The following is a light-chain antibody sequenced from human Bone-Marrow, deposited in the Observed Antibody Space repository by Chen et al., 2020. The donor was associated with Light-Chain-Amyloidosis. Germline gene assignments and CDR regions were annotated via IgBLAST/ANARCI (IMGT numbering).Light chain of an antibody. CDR2: TAS. J-gene: IGKJ4*01. CDR1: QHITKF. CDR3: QQSYSTPT. Sequence: DIQMTQSPSSLSASVGDRVTITCRASQHITKFLNWYQQKPGKGPKLLIYTASSLQSGVPSRFSGSGSGTDFSLTISSVQPEDLATYYCQQSYSTPTFGGGTKLEIK. V-gene: IGKV1-39*01.